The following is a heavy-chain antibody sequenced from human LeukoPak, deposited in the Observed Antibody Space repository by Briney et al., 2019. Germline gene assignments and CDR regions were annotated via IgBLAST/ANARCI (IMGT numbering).Heavy chain of an antibody. CDR1: GGSISSYS. J-gene: IGHJ6*03. Sequence: SETLSLTCTVSGGSISSYSWSWIRQSPGKGLEWIGYIFYSGSTNYNPSLKSRVTISLDTSKNQFSLQLSSATAPYTAGLFLAGGNYYSDSSGYSYYSYYYMDVWGKGTTVTISS. CDR2: IFYSGST. CDR3: AGGNYYSDSSGYSYYSYYYMDV. D-gene: IGHD3-22*01. V-gene: IGHV4-59*01.